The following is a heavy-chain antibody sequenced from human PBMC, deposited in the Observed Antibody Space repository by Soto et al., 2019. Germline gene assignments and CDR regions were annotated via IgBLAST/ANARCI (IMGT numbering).Heavy chain of an antibody. V-gene: IGHV1-3*01. J-gene: IGHJ4*02. CDR2: INAGNGST. CDR3: ARAGSSGWYAPHFDY. Sequence: ASVKVSCKASGYTFTSYAMHWVRQAPGQRLEWMGWINAGNGSTKYSQKFQGRVTITRDTSASTAYMELSSLRSEDTAVYYCARAGSSGWYAPHFDYWGQGTLVTVSS. D-gene: IGHD6-19*01. CDR1: GYTFTSYA.